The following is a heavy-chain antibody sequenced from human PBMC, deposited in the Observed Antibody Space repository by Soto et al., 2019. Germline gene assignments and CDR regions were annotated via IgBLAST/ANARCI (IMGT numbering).Heavy chain of an antibody. CDR3: ARVIGVPAAMPAFYYYMDV. V-gene: IGHV3-53*04. CDR1: GFTVSSNY. Sequence: GGSLRLSCAASGFTVSSNYMSWVRQAPGKGLEWVSVIYSGGSTYYADSVKGRFTISRHNSKNTLYLQMNSLRAEDTAVYYCARVIGVPAAMPAFYYYMDVWGKGTTVTVSS. D-gene: IGHD2-2*01. J-gene: IGHJ6*03. CDR2: IYSGGST.